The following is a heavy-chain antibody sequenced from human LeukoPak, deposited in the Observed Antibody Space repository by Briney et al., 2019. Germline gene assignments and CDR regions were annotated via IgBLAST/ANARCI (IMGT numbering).Heavy chain of an antibody. CDR3: ARSADYGDSYFDY. J-gene: IGHJ4*02. V-gene: IGHV3-30-3*01. CDR2: ISYDGSNK. CDR1: GFTFSSYA. D-gene: IGHD4-17*01. Sequence: GGSLRLSCAASGFTFSSYAMHWVRQAPGKGLEWVAVISYDGSNKYYADSVKGRFTISRDNSKNTLYLQINSLRAEDTAVYYCARSADYGDSYFDYWGQGTLVTVSS.